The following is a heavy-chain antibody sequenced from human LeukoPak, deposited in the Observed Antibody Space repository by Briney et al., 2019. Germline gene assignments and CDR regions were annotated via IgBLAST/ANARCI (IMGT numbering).Heavy chain of an antibody. CDR1: GFTFSSYA. Sequence: PTGGCLRLSCAASGFTFSSYAMSWVRQAPGKGLEWVSAISGSGGSTYYADSVKGRFTISRDNSKNTLYLQMNSLRAEDTAVYYCAKGNDRDYYYYGMDVWGQGTTVTVSS. D-gene: IGHD1-1*01. J-gene: IGHJ6*02. CDR2: ISGSGGST. V-gene: IGHV3-23*01. CDR3: AKGNDRDYYYYGMDV.